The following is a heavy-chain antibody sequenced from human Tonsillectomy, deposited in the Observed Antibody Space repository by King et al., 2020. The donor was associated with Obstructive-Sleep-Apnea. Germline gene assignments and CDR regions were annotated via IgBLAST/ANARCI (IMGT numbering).Heavy chain of an antibody. CDR3: ARGYRWLGY. V-gene: IGHV4-34*01. J-gene: IGHJ4*02. Sequence: VQLQQWGAGLLKSSETLSLTCAVYGGSFSGYNWSWIRQPPGEGLEWIGEMNHSGSTNYNPSLTSRVTISVDTSKNQFSLKLSSVTDADTAVYYCARGYRWLGYWGQGTQVTVSS. CDR2: MNHSGST. CDR1: GGSFSGYN. D-gene: IGHD6-19*01.